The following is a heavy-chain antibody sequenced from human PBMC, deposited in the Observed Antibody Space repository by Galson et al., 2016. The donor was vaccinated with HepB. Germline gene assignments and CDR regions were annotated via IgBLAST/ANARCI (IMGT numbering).Heavy chain of an antibody. CDR1: GFTFGFSS. CDR3: ARVRNYHDSSGSDYYYYMDV. J-gene: IGHJ6*03. CDR2: MDHRGNYI. D-gene: IGHD3-22*01. Sequence: SLRLSCAASGFTFGFSSMNWVRQAPGKGLEWTSYMDHRGNYIYYADSVKGRFTISRDNAMNSLYLQMNSLRDEDTAVYYCARVRNYHDSSGSDYYYYMDVWGKGTTVTVSS. V-gene: IGHV3-48*02.